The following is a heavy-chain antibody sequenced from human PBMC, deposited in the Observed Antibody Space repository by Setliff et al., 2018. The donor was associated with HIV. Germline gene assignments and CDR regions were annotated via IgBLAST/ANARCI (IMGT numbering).Heavy chain of an antibody. V-gene: IGHV3-30*03. D-gene: IGHD3-22*01. CDR3: ARDFGGYYDKSGYPEF. Sequence: GGPLRLSCAASGFTFSNYAMHWVRQAPGKGLEWVATLSYDGTIKDYTDSVKGRFTISRDDSKNTVYLQMNSLRTEDAALYYCARDFGGYYDKSGYPEFWGQGTLVTVSS. J-gene: IGHJ4*02. CDR2: LSYDGTIK. CDR1: GFTFSNYA.